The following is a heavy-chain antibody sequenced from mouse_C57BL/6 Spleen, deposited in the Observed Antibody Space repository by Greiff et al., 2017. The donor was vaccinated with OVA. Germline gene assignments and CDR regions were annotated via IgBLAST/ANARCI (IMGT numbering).Heavy chain of an antibody. CDR3: ERDRLGFAY. V-gene: IGHV3-6*01. CDR1: GYSITSGYY. CDR2: IRYDGSN. Sequence: EVQLQQSGPGLVKPSQSLSLTCSVTGYSITSGYYWNWIRQFPGNKLEWMGYIRYDGSNNYNPSLKNRISITRDTSKNQFFLKLNSVTTEDTATYYCERDRLGFAYWGQGTLVTVSA. D-gene: IGHD1-2*01. J-gene: IGHJ3*01.